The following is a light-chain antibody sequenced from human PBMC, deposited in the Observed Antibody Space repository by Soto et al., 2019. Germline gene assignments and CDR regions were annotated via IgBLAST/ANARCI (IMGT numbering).Light chain of an antibody. CDR2: DVS. Sequence: QSALTQPASVSGSPGQSITISCTGTSSDVGAYNYVSWYQQYPGKAPTLMIYDVSNRPSGISIRFSGSKSGNTASLTISGLQAEDEADYYCSSYTTSSTLDVVFGGGTKLTVL. CDR3: SSYTTSSTLDVV. CDR1: SSDVGAYNY. V-gene: IGLV2-14*03. J-gene: IGLJ2*01.